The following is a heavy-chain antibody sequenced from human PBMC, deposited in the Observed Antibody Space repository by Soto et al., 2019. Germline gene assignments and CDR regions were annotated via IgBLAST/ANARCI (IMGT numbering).Heavy chain of an antibody. CDR1: GYNFASYW. Sequence: PGESLKISCQGSGYNFASYWISWVRQMPGKGLEWRGRIDPIDSYTNYSPSFQGHVTISSDKSISTAYLQWSSLKASDTAMYYCARRYCSSASCPRNYYGMDVWGQGTTVTVSS. J-gene: IGHJ6*02. CDR3: ARRYCSSASCPRNYYGMDV. CDR2: IDPIDSYT. D-gene: IGHD2-2*01. V-gene: IGHV5-10-1*01.